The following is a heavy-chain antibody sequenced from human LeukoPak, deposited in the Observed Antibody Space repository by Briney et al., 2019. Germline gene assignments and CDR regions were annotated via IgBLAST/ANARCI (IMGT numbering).Heavy chain of an antibody. CDR3: ARVLSTLRGVMKRFYYAMDV. CDR2: ISKSGDST. J-gene: IGHJ6*02. Sequence: GGSLRLSCAASGFTFSDYGMTWVRQAPGKGLEWVSRISKSGDSTYYADSVKGRFTVSSDNSNHTLYLQLDNLRVDDTAIYYCARVLSTLRGVMKRFYYAMDVWGQGTTVTVSS. D-gene: IGHD3-16*01. V-gene: IGHV3-23*01. CDR1: GFTFSDYG.